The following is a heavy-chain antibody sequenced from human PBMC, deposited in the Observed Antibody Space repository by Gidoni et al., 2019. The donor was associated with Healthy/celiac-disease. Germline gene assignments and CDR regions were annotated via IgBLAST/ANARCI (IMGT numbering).Heavy chain of an antibody. J-gene: IGHJ4*02. V-gene: IGHV1-46*01. Sequence: QVQLVQSGAEVKKPGASVKVSCKASGYTFTSYYMHWGRQAPGQGLEWMGIINPSGGSTSYAQKFQGRVTMTRDTSTSTVYMELSSLRSEDTAVYYCARVTGGLLLQPNYFDYWGQGTLVTVSS. CDR2: INPSGGST. CDR1: GYTFTSYY. CDR3: ARVTGGLLLQPNYFDY. D-gene: IGHD2-15*01.